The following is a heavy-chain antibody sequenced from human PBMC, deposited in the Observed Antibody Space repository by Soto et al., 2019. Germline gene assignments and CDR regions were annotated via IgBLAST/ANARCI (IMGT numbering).Heavy chain of an antibody. J-gene: IGHJ4*02. CDR2: IGVSGDTT. D-gene: IGHD3-10*01. V-gene: IGHV3-23*01. CDR3: AKARRFGELRSLY. Sequence: EVQLLESGGGLVQPGGSLRLSCAASGFTFSSYAMSWVRQAPGKGLEWVSAIGVSGDTTYYADSVKGRFTISRDNSKNTLYLQMGSLRAEEPAVYYCAKARRFGELRSLYWGQGTLVTVSS. CDR1: GFTFSSYA.